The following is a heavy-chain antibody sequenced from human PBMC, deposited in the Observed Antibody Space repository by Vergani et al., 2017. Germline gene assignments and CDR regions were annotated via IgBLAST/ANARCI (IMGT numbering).Heavy chain of an antibody. CDR2: MNPNSGNT. Sequence: QVQLVQSGAEVKKPGASVKVSCKASGYTFTSYDINWVRQATGQGLEWMGWMNPNSGNTGYAQKFQGRVTMTRNTSISTAYMELSSLRSEDTAVYYCARMTHSSSWYWEAFDIWGQGTMVTVSS. CDR1: GYTFTSYD. D-gene: IGHD6-13*01. CDR3: ARMTHSSSWYWEAFDI. J-gene: IGHJ3*02. V-gene: IGHV1-8*01.